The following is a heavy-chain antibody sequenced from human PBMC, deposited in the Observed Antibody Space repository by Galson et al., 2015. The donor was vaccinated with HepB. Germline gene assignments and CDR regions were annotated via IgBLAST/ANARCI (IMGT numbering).Heavy chain of an antibody. J-gene: IGHJ6*02. CDR2: TRDTVSAI. CDR3: ARTVQYAPVYYAMDV. CDR1: GVIFGDSS. D-gene: IGHD4-11*01. V-gene: IGHV3-11*01. Sequence: ALRLPCAVAGVIFGDSSLSCIGHAPGKGLEWVSETRDTVSAIYYADSVQGRFTISRDNAKNSLYLQMNSLRAEDTAIYYCARTVQYAPVYYAMDVWGQGTTVTVSS.